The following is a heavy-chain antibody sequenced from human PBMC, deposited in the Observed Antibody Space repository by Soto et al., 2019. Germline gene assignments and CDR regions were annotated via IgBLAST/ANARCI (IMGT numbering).Heavy chain of an antibody. Sequence: GGSLRLSCAASGFTFSSYAMSWVRQAPGKGLEWVSAISGSGGSTYYADSVKGRFTISRDNSKNTLYLQMNSLRAEDTAVYYCATWELLSAGPLVLDYWGQGTLVTVSS. CDR3: ATWELLSAGPLVLDY. D-gene: IGHD1-26*01. CDR1: GFTFSSYA. CDR2: ISGSGGST. J-gene: IGHJ4*02. V-gene: IGHV3-23*01.